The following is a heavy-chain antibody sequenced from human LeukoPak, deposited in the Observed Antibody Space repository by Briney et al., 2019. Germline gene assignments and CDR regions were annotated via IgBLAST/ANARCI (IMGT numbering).Heavy chain of an antibody. D-gene: IGHD5-24*01. CDR1: GFTFSAYS. CDR2: ISDSGDVI. V-gene: IGHV3-23*01. Sequence: GGSLRLSCAASGFTFSAYSMNWVRQAPGKGLEGVSGISDSGDVIEYADTVKGRFTISRDTSKNTLYLQMNSLRVEDTALHYCAKRLRDGYNSPIDYWGQGTLVIVSS. J-gene: IGHJ4*02. CDR3: AKRLRDGYNSPIDY.